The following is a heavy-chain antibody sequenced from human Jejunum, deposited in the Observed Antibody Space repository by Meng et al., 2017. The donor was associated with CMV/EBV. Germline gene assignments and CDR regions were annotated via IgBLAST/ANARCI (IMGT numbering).Heavy chain of an antibody. CDR2: IYHSGST. Sequence: QVEVAVSGPGLVKPSGTLSLTCAVSGGSISSSNWWSWVRQPPGKGLEWIGEIYHSGSTNYNPSLKSRVTISVDKSKNQFSLKLSSVTAADTAVYYCASFPPPGKQWLVTDYWGQGTLVTVSS. CDR1: GGSISSSNW. CDR3: ASFPPPGKQWLVTDY. J-gene: IGHJ4*02. D-gene: IGHD6-19*01. V-gene: IGHV4-4*02.